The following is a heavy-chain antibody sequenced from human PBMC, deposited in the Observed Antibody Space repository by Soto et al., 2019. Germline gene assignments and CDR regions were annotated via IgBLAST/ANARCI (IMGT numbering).Heavy chain of an antibody. V-gene: IGHV4-34*01. CDR1: GGSFSGYY. J-gene: IGHJ6*02. CDR2: INHSGST. D-gene: IGHD3-3*01. Sequence: SETLSLTCAVYGGSFSGYYWSWIRQPPGKGLEWIGEINHSGSTNYNPSLKSRVTISVDTSKNQFSLTLSSVTAADTAVYYCARNGSYYDFWSGYYFGGGMDVWGQGTTVTVSS. CDR3: ARNGSYYDFWSGYYFGGGMDV.